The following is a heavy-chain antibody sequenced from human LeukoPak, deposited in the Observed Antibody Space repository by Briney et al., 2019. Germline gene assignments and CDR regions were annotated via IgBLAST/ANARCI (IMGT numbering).Heavy chain of an antibody. V-gene: IGHV1-18*01. CDR2: IGPSNHYT. CDR1: AYTFTNFR. Sequence: ASVKVSCTTSAYTFTNFRIHWVRQAPGHGFEWMGWIGPSNHYTEYAHKLQDRLTLTTDTSTTTAHMELRSLRSDDTAVYYCARLYYYDSSGYYLIDYWGQGTLVTVSS. J-gene: IGHJ4*02. CDR3: ARLYYYDSSGYYLIDY. D-gene: IGHD3-22*01.